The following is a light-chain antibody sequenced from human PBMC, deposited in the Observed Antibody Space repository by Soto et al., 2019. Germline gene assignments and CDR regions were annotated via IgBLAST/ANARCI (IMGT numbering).Light chain of an antibody. CDR1: QGISNF. CDR2: AAS. J-gene: IGKJ1*01. V-gene: IGKV1-27*01. Sequence: DIQMTQSPPSLSASVGDRVTITCRASQGISNFLAWYEQKPGTAPKLLISAASTLQSGVSSRFSGSGSGTDFTLTISSFQPGDVATYYCEKYNCAPRTFGQGTKVDI. CDR3: EKYNCAPRT.